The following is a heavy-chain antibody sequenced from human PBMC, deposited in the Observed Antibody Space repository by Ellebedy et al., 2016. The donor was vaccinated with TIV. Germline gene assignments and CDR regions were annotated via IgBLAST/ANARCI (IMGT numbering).Heavy chain of an antibody. CDR3: VLVGATHFDY. D-gene: IGHD1-26*01. V-gene: IGHV1-69*13. CDR1: GGTFSSYA. CDR2: IIPIFGTA. Sequence: SVKVSXXASGGTFSSYAISWVRQAPGQGLEWMGGIIPIFGTANYAQKFQGRVTITADESTSTAYMELSSLRSEDTAVYYCVLVGATHFDYWGQGTLVTVSS. J-gene: IGHJ4*02.